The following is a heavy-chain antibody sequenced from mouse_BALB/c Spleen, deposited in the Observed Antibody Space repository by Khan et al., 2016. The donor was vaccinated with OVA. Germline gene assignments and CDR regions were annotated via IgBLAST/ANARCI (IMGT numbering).Heavy chain of an antibody. Sequence: EVKLLESGGGLVQPGGSLKIYCAASGFDFSRYWMSWVRQAPGKGLEWVGEINPDSSTINYTPSLKDKFIISKDNAKNTLYLQMSKVRSEDTARYYCARQLSDAMDYWGQGTSVTVSS. CDR2: INPDSSTI. D-gene: IGHD1-3*01. CDR1: GFDFSRYW. V-gene: IGHV4-1*02. J-gene: IGHJ4*01. CDR3: ARQLSDAMDY.